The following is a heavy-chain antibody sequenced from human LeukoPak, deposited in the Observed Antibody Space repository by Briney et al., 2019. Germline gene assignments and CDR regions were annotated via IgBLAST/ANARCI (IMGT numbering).Heavy chain of an antibody. CDR2: IYTSGST. CDR3: ARGAKSYYYYMDV. V-gene: IGHV4-59*10. D-gene: IGHD4/OR15-4a*01. J-gene: IGHJ6*03. Sequence: SETLSLTCAVYGGFFSSYYWSWIRQPAGKGLEWIGRIYTSGSTNYNPSLKSRVTISVDKSKNQFSLKLSSVTAADTAVYYCARGAKSYYYYMDVWGKGTTVTVSS. CDR1: GGFFSSYY.